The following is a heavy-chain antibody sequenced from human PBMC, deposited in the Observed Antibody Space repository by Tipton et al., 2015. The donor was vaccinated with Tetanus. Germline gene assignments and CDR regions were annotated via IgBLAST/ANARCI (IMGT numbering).Heavy chain of an antibody. CDR2: IYYSGST. D-gene: IGHD3-9*01. CDR3: ARANYYDVLTGSLFYYGLNV. V-gene: IGHV4-39*01. CDR1: GGSISGSSYY. J-gene: IGHJ6*02. Sequence: TLSLTCSVSGGSISGSSYYWSWIRQPPGKALEWIGSIYYSGSTFYHPSLQSRVTISVDTSKNQFSLRLSSVTAADTAVYYCARANYYDVLTGSLFYYGLNVWGRGTTVTVSS.